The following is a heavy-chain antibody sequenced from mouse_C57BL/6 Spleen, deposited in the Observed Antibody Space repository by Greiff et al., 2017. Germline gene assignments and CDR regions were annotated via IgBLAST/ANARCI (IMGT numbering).Heavy chain of an antibody. CDR2: INPGSGGT. CDR3: ATKAIHYGSSYDY. Sequence: VQLQESGAELVRPGTSVKVSCKASGYAFTNYLIEWVKQRPGQGLEWIGVINPGSGGTNYNEKFKGKATLTADKSSSTAYMQLSSLTSEDSAVYFCATKAIHYGSSYDYWGQGTTLTVSS. V-gene: IGHV1-54*01. CDR1: GYAFTNYL. D-gene: IGHD1-1*01. J-gene: IGHJ2*01.